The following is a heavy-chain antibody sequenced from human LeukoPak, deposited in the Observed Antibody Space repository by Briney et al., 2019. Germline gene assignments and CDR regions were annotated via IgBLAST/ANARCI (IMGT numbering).Heavy chain of an antibody. CDR1: GFTVSSNY. Sequence: GGSLRLSCAASGFTVSSNYMSWVRQAPGKGLEWVSVIYSGGSTYYADSVKGRFTNSRDNSENKVYLQMNSLTAEDTAVYYCATVDDQQLPYNWFDSWGQGTLVTVSS. V-gene: IGHV3-53*01. J-gene: IGHJ5*01. CDR2: IYSGGST. D-gene: IGHD5-18*01. CDR3: ATVDDQQLPYNWFDS.